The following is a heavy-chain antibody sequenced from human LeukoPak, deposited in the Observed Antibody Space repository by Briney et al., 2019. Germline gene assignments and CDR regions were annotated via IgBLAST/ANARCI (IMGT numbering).Heavy chain of an antibody. J-gene: IGHJ4*02. CDR1: GFTFSSYS. D-gene: IGHD3-9*01. CDR3: ARDILTGYIIGYFDY. Sequence: GGSLRLSCAASGFTFSSYSMNWVRQAPGKGLEWVSSISSSSYIYYADSVKGRFTISRDNAKNSLYLQMNSLRAEDTAVYYCARDILTGYIIGYFDYWGQGTLVTVSS. V-gene: IGHV3-21*01. CDR2: ISSSSYI.